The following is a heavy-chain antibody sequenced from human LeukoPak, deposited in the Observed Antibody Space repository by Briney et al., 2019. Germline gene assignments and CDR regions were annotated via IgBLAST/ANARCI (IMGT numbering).Heavy chain of an antibody. D-gene: IGHD2-2*01. V-gene: IGHV4-31*03. CDR1: GGSISSGGYY. J-gene: IGHJ4*02. CDR2: IYYSGST. Sequence: SQTLSLTCTVSGGSISSGGYYWSWIRQHPGKGLEWIGYIYYSGSTYYNPSLKSRVTISVDTSKSQFSLKLSSVTAADTAVYYCARVIVYCSSTSCYEYFDYWGQGTLVTVSS. CDR3: ARVIVYCSSTSCYEYFDY.